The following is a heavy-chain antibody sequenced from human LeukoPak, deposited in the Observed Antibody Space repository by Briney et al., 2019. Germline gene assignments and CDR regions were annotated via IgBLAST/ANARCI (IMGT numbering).Heavy chain of an antibody. CDR2: INPNSGGT. Sequence: GASVKVSCKXSGYTFTGYYMHWVRQAPGQGLERMGWINPNSGGTNYSQKFQGRVTMTRDTSISTAYMELSRLRSDDTAVYYCARDHGGYVIDYWGQGTLVTVSS. V-gene: IGHV1-2*02. D-gene: IGHD3-22*01. J-gene: IGHJ4*02. CDR1: GYTFTGYY. CDR3: ARDHGGYVIDY.